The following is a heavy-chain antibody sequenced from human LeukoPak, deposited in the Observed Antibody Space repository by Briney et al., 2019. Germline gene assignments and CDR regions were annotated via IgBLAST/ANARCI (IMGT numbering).Heavy chain of an antibody. CDR2: ISRNSGTK. V-gene: IGHV3-9*01. CDR3: AKDAHYSDYTGVFDI. CDR1: GLTFDDYA. J-gene: IGHJ3*02. D-gene: IGHD4-17*01. Sequence: GGSLRLSCAASGLTFDDYAMHWVRQFPGKGLEWVSGISRNSGTKGYGDSVKGRFTISRDNAKNSLYLQMSSLRAEDTALYYCAKDAHYSDYTGVFDIWGRGTMVTVSS.